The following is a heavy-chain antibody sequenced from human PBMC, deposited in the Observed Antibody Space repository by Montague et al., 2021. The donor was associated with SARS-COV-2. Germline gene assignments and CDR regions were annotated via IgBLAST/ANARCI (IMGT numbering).Heavy chain of an antibody. V-gene: IGHV4-39*06. CDR2: IYFGGGT. J-gene: IGHJ4*02. CDR3: ARGGGYSSSPFDF. CDR1: GGSISSSNYF. Sequence: SETLSLTCTVSGGSISSSNYFWGWIRQPPGKGLEWIGSIYFGGGTYYNPSLKSRVTISVDTSKSQFTLSLISVTAADTAVYYCARGGGYSSSPFDFWGQGSLVSVSS. D-gene: IGHD5-18*01.